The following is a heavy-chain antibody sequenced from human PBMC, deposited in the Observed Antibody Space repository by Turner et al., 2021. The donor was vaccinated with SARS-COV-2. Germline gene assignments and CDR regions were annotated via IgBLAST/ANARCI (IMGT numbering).Heavy chain of an antibody. Sequence: QVQLVVSGGGVVQPGRSLRLSCSASGFTFSSYGMHWVRQAPGKGLGWVAVISYDGSNKYYADSVEGRFTVSRDNSKNTLYLQMNSLRAEDTAVYYCEKQLGLYSNPMYYFDYWGQGTLVTVSS. CDR1: GFTFSSYG. CDR2: ISYDGSNK. D-gene: IGHD4-4*01. J-gene: IGHJ4*02. CDR3: EKQLGLYSNPMYYFDY. V-gene: IGHV3-30*18.